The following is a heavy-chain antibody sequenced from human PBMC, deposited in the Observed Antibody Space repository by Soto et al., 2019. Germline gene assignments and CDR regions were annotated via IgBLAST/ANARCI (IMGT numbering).Heavy chain of an antibody. V-gene: IGHV3-23*01. CDR3: AGGFGSFDY. D-gene: IGHD3-16*01. CDR1: GFTFSSYA. Sequence: EVQLLESGGGLVQPGGSLRLSCAASGFTFSSYAVSWVRQAPGKGLEWVSAISGSGGSTYYADSVKGRFTVSRDNSKNTLYLQMNSLRAEDTAVYYWAGGFGSFDYWGQGTLVTVSS. CDR2: ISGSGGST. J-gene: IGHJ4*02.